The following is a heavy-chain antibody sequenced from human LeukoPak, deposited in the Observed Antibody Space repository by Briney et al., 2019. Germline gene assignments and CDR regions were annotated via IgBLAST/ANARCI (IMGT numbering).Heavy chain of an antibody. CDR3: AKFLEGYCSSTSCYTALDY. Sequence: GWALRLSCAPSGFTFSCYAMSGLRQAPGKGLEWVSAISGSGGSTYYADSVKGRFTISRDNSNNTLYLQMNSLRAEDTAVYYCAKFLEGYCSSTSCYTALDYWGQGTLVTVSS. V-gene: IGHV3-23*01. CDR1: GFTFSCYA. D-gene: IGHD2-2*02. J-gene: IGHJ4*02. CDR2: ISGSGGST.